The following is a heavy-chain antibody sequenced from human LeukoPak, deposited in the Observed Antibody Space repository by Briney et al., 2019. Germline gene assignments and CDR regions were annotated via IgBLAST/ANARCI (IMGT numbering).Heavy chain of an antibody. D-gene: IGHD5/OR15-5a*01. CDR1: GGSISSYY. J-gene: IGHJ4*02. V-gene: IGHV4-59*04. Sequence: SETLSLTCTVSGGSISSYYWSWIRQPPGKGLEWIGNIYHSGITYYNHFNSSLKSRVTISIDTSKNQFSLRLTSVAAADTAVYFCATLVSTRYYFDYWGQGTLVTVSS. CDR3: ATLVSTRYYFDY. CDR2: IYHSGIT.